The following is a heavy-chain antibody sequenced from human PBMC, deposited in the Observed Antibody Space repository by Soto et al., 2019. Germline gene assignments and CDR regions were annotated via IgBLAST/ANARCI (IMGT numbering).Heavy chain of an antibody. CDR1: GGTFSSYA. CDR3: ARVYHVIAARRGGGYYYCGMDV. J-gene: IGHJ6*02. CDR2: IIPIFGTA. Sequence: SVKVSCKASGGTFSSYAISWVRQAPGQGLEWMGGIIPIFGTANYAQKFQGRVTITADESTSTAYMELSSLRSEDTAVYYCARVYHVIAARRGGGYYYCGMDVGGQGTRVPVPS. V-gene: IGHV1-69*13. D-gene: IGHD6-6*01.